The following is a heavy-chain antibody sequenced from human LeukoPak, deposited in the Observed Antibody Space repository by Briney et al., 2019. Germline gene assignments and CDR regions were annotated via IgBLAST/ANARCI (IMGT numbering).Heavy chain of an antibody. CDR2: INHSGST. CDR1: GGSFSGYY. D-gene: IGHD6-13*01. V-gene: IGHV4-34*01. CDR3: ARDSGSSSAYYYYYYYMDV. J-gene: IGHJ6*03. Sequence: SETLSLTCAVYGGSFSGYYWSWIRQPPGKGLEWIGEINHSGSTNYNPSLKSRVTISVDTSKNQFSLKLSSVTAADTAVYYCARDSGSSSAYYYYYYYMDVWGKGTTVTVSS.